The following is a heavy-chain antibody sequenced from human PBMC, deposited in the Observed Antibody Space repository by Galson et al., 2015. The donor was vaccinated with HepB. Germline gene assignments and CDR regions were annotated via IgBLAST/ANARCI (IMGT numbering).Heavy chain of an antibody. J-gene: IGHJ4*01. D-gene: IGHD3-3*01. Sequence: SLRLSCAASGFTFSSFSMHWVRQAPGKGLEWVAVIFCSGSYIYYADPVKGRFTISRDNSKNSLFLQMNSLRVEDTAVYYCARSPQVSYYDYWSEYFDYWGHGTLVTVSS. CDR3: ARSPQVSYYDYWSEYFDY. CDR2: IFCSGSYI. V-gene: IGHV3-21*01. CDR1: GFTFSSFS.